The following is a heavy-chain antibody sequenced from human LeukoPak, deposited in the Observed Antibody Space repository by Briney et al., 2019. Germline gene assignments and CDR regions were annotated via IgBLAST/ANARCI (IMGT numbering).Heavy chain of an antibody. V-gene: IGHV3-23*01. D-gene: IGHD6-19*01. J-gene: IGHJ4*02. Sequence: GGSLRLSCTASGFSFSSYAMSWVRQAPGKGLEWVSGISASGDNTYYADSLKGRFTISRDNPKNTLFLQMNSLRPEDTALYYCAKGRSGWPNRLDYWGQGTLVTVSS. CDR2: ISASGDNT. CDR3: AKGRSGWPNRLDY. CDR1: GFSFSSYA.